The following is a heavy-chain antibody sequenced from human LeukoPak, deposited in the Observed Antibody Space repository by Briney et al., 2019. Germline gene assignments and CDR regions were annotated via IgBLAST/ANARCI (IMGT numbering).Heavy chain of an antibody. J-gene: IGHJ4*02. CDR1: ASTATTSA. V-gene: IGHV3-23*01. Sequence: PGRSLRLARAVSASTATTSAMSCDRHAPGDVLEWVSAISDNARETYYADSVKGRFTISRDNSKNTLYLQMNSLRAEDTALYYCVRSTFIESWGQGTLVTVSS. CDR3: VRSTFIES. CDR2: ISDNARET.